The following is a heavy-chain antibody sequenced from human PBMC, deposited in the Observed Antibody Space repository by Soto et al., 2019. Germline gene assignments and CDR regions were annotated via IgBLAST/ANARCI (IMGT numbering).Heavy chain of an antibody. V-gene: IGHV3-23*01. CDR1: GFTFSSYA. CDR3: AKKLIVVPAAAYYYYGMDV. D-gene: IGHD2-2*01. CDR2: ISGSGGST. J-gene: IGHJ6*02. Sequence: EVQLLESGGGLVQPGGSLRLSCAASGFTFSSYAMSWVRQAPGKGLEWVSAISGSGGSTYYADSVKGRFTISRDNSKNTLYLQMNSLRAEDTAVYYCAKKLIVVPAAAYYYYGMDVWGQGTTVTVSS.